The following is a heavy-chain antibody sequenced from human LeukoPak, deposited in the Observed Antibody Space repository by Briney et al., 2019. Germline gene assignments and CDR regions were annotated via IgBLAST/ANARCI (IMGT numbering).Heavy chain of an antibody. D-gene: IGHD6-19*01. CDR2: INHSGST. Sequence: PSETLSLTCAVYGGSFSGYYWSWIRQPPGKGLEWIGEINHSGSTNYNPSLKSRVTISVDTSKNQFSLQLSSVTAADTAVYYCARGLSSSGWCRKTDYWGQGTLVTVSS. J-gene: IGHJ4*02. CDR3: ARGLSSSGWCRKTDY. V-gene: IGHV4-34*01. CDR1: GGSFSGYY.